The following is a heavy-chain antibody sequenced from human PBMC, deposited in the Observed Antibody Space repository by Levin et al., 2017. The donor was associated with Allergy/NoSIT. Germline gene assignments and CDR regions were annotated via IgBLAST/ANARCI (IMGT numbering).Heavy chain of an antibody. D-gene: IGHD3-3*01. CDR3: ARDPGYDFWSGPPGADG. CDR2: IYYSGST. V-gene: IGHV4-31*03. CDR1: GGSISSGGYY. J-gene: IGHJ6*02. Sequence: SQTLSLTCTVSGGSISSGGYYWSWIRQHPGKGLEWIGYIYYSGSTYYNPSLKSRVTISVDTSKNQFSLKLSSVTAADTAVYYCARDPGYDFWSGPPGADGWGQGTTVTVSS.